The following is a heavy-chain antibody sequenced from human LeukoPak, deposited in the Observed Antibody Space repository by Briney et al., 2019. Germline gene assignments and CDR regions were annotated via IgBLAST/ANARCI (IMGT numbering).Heavy chain of an antibody. D-gene: IGHD2-2*01. CDR3: AAVVPAVMGYFDY. CDR2: IIPIFGTA. V-gene: IGHV1-69*01. CDR1: GGTFISYA. Sequence: SVKVSCRASGGTFISYAISWVRQAPGQGLEWMGGIIPIFGTANYAQKFQGRVTITADESTSTAYMELSSLRSEDTAVYYCAAVVPAVMGYFDYWGQGTLVTVSS. J-gene: IGHJ4*02.